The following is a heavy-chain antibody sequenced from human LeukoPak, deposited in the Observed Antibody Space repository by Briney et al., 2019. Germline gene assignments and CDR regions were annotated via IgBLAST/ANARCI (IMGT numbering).Heavy chain of an antibody. Sequence: RPSETLFLTCSVSGASISHYYWIWFRQSADKGLEWIGRLYSSDTIYYNLSLKSRATISGDASKNQFSLTLSSATAADTAVYYCARGLYGYIDSWGQGTLVTVSS. D-gene: IGHD5-12*01. CDR1: GASISHYY. CDR2: LYSSDTI. CDR3: ARGLYGYIDS. J-gene: IGHJ4*02. V-gene: IGHV4-4*07.